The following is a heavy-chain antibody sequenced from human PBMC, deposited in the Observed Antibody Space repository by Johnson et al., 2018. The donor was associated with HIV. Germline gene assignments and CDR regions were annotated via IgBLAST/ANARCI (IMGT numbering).Heavy chain of an antibody. CDR1: GFTFSGSA. V-gene: IGHV3-73*01. Sequence: SLKLSCAASGFTFSGSAMHWVRQASGKGLEWVGRIRSKANSYATAYAASVKGRFTIARDDSKNTAYLQMNSLKTEDTAVYYCARDPVSSSWGWHAFDIWGQGTMVTVSS. CDR3: ARDPVSSSWGWHAFDI. D-gene: IGHD6-13*01. J-gene: IGHJ3*02. CDR2: IRSKANSYAT.